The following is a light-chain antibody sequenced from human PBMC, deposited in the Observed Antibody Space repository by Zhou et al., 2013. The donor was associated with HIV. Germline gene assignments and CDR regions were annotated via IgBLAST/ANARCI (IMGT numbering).Light chain of an antibody. J-gene: IGKJ4*01. CDR3: QQYKTYLALT. V-gene: IGKV1-5*03. CDR1: QSISSW. CDR2: KAS. Sequence: DIQMTQSPSTLSASVGDRVTIICRASQSISSWLAWYQQKPGKAPKLLIYKASTLESGVPPRFNGSGSGTEFTLTINSLQPDDFATYYCQQYKTYLALTFGVGPKWRS.